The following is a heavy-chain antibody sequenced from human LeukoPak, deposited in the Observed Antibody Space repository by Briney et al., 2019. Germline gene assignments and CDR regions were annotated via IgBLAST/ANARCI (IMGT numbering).Heavy chain of an antibody. V-gene: IGHV1-18*01. D-gene: IGHD1-26*01. CDR1: GYTFTSYA. CDR3: AREGSGAWAYYYMDV. Sequence: ASVKVSCKASGYTFTSYAMHWVRQAPGQRLEWMGWISAYNGNTNYAQKLQGRVTMTTDTSTSTAYMELRSLRSDDTAVYYCAREGSGAWAYYYMDVWGKGTTVTISS. CDR2: ISAYNGNT. J-gene: IGHJ6*03.